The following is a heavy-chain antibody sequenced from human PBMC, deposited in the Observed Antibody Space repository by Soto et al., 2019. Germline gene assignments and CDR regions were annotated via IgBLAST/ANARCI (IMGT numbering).Heavy chain of an antibody. Sequence: NPSETLSLTCTVSVGSISGYFWSWIRQPPGKGLEWIGYIYYTGSTNYNPSLKSRVTISVDTFKNQFSLKLSSVTAADTAVYYCARGRWPQLPTDWGQGTLVTVS. J-gene: IGHJ4*02. D-gene: IGHD5-18*01. CDR2: IYYTGST. CDR1: VGSISGYF. V-gene: IGHV4-59*01. CDR3: ARGRWPQLPTD.